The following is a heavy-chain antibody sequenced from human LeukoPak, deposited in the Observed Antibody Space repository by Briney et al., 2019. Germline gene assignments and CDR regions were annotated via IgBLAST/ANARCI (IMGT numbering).Heavy chain of an antibody. J-gene: IGHJ4*02. Sequence: TGGSLRLSCAASGFTFSSYGMHWVRQAPGKGLEWVAFIRYDGSNKYYADSVKGRFTISRDNSKNTLYLQMNSLRAEDTAVYYCALAVAGLFDYWGQGTLVTVSS. CDR3: ALAVAGLFDY. CDR2: IRYDGSNK. D-gene: IGHD6-19*01. CDR1: GFTFSSYG. V-gene: IGHV3-30*02.